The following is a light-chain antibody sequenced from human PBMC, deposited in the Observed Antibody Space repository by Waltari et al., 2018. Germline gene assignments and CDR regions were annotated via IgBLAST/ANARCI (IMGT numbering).Light chain of an antibody. CDR1: SSDVGSYNL. Sequence: QSALTQPASVSGSPGQSITISCTGTSSDVGSYNLVSRYQQHPGKAPKLMIYEGSKRPSGVSNRFSGSKSGNTASLTISGLQAEDEADYYCGTWDSSLSVVVFGGGTKLTVL. CDR3: GTWDSSLSVVV. CDR2: EGS. J-gene: IGLJ2*01. V-gene: IGLV2-23*01.